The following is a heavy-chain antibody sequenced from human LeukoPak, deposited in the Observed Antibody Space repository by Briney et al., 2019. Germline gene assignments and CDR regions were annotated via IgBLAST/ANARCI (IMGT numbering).Heavy chain of an antibody. CDR1: GYSISSGYY. V-gene: IGHV4-38-2*02. D-gene: IGHD3-10*01. Sequence: PSGTLSLTCTVSGYSISSGYYWGWIRQPPGKGLEWIGSIYHSGSTYYNPSLKSRVTISVDTSKNKFSLKLSSVTAADTAVYYCARDSGTTGEVKFDPWGQGTLVTVSS. CDR2: IYHSGST. CDR3: ARDSGTTGEVKFDP. J-gene: IGHJ5*02.